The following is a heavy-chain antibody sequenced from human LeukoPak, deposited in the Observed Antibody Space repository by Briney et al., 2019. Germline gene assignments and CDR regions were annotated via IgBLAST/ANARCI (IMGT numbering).Heavy chain of an antibody. CDR3: AREGETTVTTEYYFDY. Sequence: ASVKVSCKASGYTFTSYGVSWVRQAPGQGLEWMGWISAYNGNTNYAQKLQGRVTMTTDTSTSTAYMELRSLRSDDTAVYYCAREGETTVTTEYYFDYWGQGTLVTVSS. J-gene: IGHJ4*02. D-gene: IGHD4-17*01. CDR2: ISAYNGNT. CDR1: GYTFTSYG. V-gene: IGHV1-18*01.